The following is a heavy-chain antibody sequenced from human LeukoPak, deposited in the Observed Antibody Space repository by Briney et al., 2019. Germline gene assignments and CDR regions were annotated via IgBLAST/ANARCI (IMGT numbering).Heavy chain of an antibody. D-gene: IGHD6-19*01. CDR3: ASDGVVVAGNQFDY. J-gene: IGHJ4*02. Sequence: GGSLRLSCAASGFTFSSYWMHWVRQAPGKGLVWVSRINSDGNTTSYAGSVRGRFTISRDNAKNTLYLQMNSLRAEDTAVYYCASDGVVVAGNQFDYWGQGTLVTVSS. CDR2: INSDGNTT. V-gene: IGHV3-74*01. CDR1: GFTFSSYW.